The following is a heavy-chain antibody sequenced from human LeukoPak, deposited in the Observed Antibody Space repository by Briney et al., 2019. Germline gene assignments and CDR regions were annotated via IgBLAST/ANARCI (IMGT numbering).Heavy chain of an antibody. V-gene: IGHV3-21*01. J-gene: IGHJ4*02. CDR2: ISSISSYI. CDR3: ARDIGYCSSTSCYPKYYFDY. D-gene: IGHD2-2*01. CDR1: GFTFSSYS. Sequence: GGSLRLSCAASGFTFSSYSMNWVRQAPGKGREGVASISSISSYIYYADSAKGRCTISRDNAKNSLYLQMNSLRAEDTAVYYCARDIGYCSSTSCYPKYYFDYWGQGALVTVSS.